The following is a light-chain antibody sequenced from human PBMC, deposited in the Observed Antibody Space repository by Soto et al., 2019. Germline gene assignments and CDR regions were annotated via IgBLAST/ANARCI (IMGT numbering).Light chain of an antibody. CDR3: QQYKVYPYT. Sequence: DIQMTQSPSTLSASIGDPVTLTCRASQSLTGRLAWYQPKPGRPPKLLLYDVSLLESGVPSRFSGSESGADFTLTSSSLRPDDFATFYCQQYKVYPYTFGQGTRL. V-gene: IGKV1-5*01. CDR2: DVS. J-gene: IGKJ2*01. CDR1: QSLTGR.